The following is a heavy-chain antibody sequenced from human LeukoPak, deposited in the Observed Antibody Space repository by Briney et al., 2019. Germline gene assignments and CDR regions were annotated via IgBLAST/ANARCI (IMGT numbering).Heavy chain of an antibody. CDR1: GFIFSHHG. V-gene: IGHV3-33*01. D-gene: IGHD4-11*01. CDR2: IWSDGTNR. CDR3: ARDAQRGFDYSNSLKY. J-gene: IGHJ4*01. Sequence: GGSLRLPCAASGFIFSHHGMHWVRQAPGQGLEWVAVIWSDGTNRFYADSVKGRFTISRDNSQNTVFLQMDSLRVKDTAIYYCARDAQRGFDYSNSLKYWGHGALVTVSS.